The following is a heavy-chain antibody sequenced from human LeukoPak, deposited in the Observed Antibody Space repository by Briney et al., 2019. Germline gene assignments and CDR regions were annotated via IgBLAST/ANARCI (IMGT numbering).Heavy chain of an antibody. Sequence: GGSLRLSCAASGFTFSSYAMSWVRRAPGKGREWVSAISGSGGSTYYADSVKGRFTISRDNSKNTLYLQRNSLRAEDTAVYYCAKDLPSYYDILTGYGYFDYWGQGTLVTVSS. CDR1: GFTFSSYA. D-gene: IGHD3-9*01. V-gene: IGHV3-23*01. CDR3: AKDLPSYYDILTGYGYFDY. CDR2: ISGSGGST. J-gene: IGHJ4*02.